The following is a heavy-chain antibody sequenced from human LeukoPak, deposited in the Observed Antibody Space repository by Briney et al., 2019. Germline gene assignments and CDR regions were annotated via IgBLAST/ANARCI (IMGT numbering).Heavy chain of an antibody. D-gene: IGHD6-13*01. CDR1: GFTFSSYS. CDR2: ISSSSSNI. J-gene: IGHJ4*02. V-gene: IGHV3-21*04. CDR3: ARLQWSGAAVDYFDY. Sequence: SGGSLRLSCAASGFTFSSYSMNWVRQAPGKGLEWVSSISSSSSNIYYADSVKGRFTISRDNAKNSLYLQMNSLRAEDTAMYYCARLQWSGAAVDYFDYWGQGTLVTVSS.